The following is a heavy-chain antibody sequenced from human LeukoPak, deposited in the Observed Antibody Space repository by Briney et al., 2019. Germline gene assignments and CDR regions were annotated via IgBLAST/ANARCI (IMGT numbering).Heavy chain of an antibody. Sequence: PSETLSLTCTVSGGSISSYYWSWIRQPAGKGLEWIGRIYTSGSTNYNPSLKSRVTMSVDTSKNQFSLKLSSVTAADTAVYYCAKTNYYGSGNIYEGWWFDPWGQGTLVTVSS. V-gene: IGHV4-4*07. CDR2: IYTSGST. D-gene: IGHD3-10*01. CDR1: GGSISSYY. CDR3: AKTNYYGSGNIYEGWWFDP. J-gene: IGHJ5*02.